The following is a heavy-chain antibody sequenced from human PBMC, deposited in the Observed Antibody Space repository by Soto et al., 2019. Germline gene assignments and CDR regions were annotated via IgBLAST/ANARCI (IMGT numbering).Heavy chain of an antibody. J-gene: IGHJ4*02. Sequence: PSETLSLTCTVSGGSISSGGYYWSWIRQHPGKGLEWIGYIYYSGSTYYNPSLKSRVTISVDTSKNQFSLKLSSVTAADTAVYYCASGFPLGDVRMAVAGHLDYWGQGTLVTVSS. D-gene: IGHD6-19*01. V-gene: IGHV4-31*03. CDR3: ASGFPLGDVRMAVAGHLDY. CDR2: IYYSGST. CDR1: GGSISSGGYY.